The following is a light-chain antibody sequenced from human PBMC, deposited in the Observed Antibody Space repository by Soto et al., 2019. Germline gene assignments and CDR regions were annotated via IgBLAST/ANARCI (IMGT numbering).Light chain of an antibody. CDR2: KAS. Sequence: DIQMTQSPSTLSASVGDRVTITCRASQSISSWLAWYQQKPGTAPNLLIYKASTLQGGVPSRFSGRGSGTEFTLTISSLQPDDSAIYYCQQYSDNWTFGQGTKVEIK. V-gene: IGKV1-5*03. J-gene: IGKJ1*01. CDR1: QSISSW. CDR3: QQYSDNWT.